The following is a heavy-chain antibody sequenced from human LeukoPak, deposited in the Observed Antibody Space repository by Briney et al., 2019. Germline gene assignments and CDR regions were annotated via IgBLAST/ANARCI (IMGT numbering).Heavy chain of an antibody. J-gene: IGHJ3*02. Sequence: GGSLRLSCAASGFTVSSNYMSWVRQAPGKGLEWVSVIYSGGSTYYADSVKGRFTISRDNSKNTLYLQMNSLRAEDTAVYYCATGGGYCSSTSCYKYAFDIWGQGTMVTVSS. CDR1: GFTVSSNY. CDR2: IYSGGST. CDR3: ATGGGYCSSTSCYKYAFDI. D-gene: IGHD2-2*02. V-gene: IGHV3-53*01.